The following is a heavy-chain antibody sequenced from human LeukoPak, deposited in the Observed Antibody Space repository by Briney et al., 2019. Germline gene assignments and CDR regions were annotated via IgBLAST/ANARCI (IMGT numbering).Heavy chain of an antibody. D-gene: IGHD6-19*01. Sequence: PGGSLRLSCAASGFTFDDYAMDWVRQAPGKGLEWVSLITGDGRNTYYADSVGGRFTISRDNSKNSLYLQMNSLRIEDTAFYYCAKPRGSGWFPFDYWGQGTLVTVSS. CDR2: ITGDGRNT. V-gene: IGHV3-43*02. J-gene: IGHJ4*02. CDR3: AKPRGSGWFPFDY. CDR1: GFTFDDYA.